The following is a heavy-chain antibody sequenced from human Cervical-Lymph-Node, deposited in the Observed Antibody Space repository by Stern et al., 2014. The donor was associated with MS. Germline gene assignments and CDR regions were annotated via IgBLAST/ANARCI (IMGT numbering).Heavy chain of an antibody. V-gene: IGHV3-21*01. CDR2: ISSSRSYI. CDR3: ARGPPGGTTRRTNGFDP. Sequence: EVPLVESGGGLVKPGGSLGLSCAASGFTFSSYSMNWVRQAPGKGLERVSSISSSRSYIYFADSVKGRFTISRDNAKNSLYLQMNSLRAEDTAVYYCARGPPGGTTRRTNGFDPWGQGTLVTVSS. CDR1: GFTFSSYS. D-gene: IGHD1-7*01. J-gene: IGHJ5*02.